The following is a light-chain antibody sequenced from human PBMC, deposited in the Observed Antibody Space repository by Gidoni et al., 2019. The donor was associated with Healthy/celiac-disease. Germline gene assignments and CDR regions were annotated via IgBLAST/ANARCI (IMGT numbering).Light chain of an antibody. CDR1: QSISSW. V-gene: IGKV1-5*03. Sequence: DIQLTQSPSTLSASVGDRVTITCRASQSISSWLAWYQQKPGKAPKLLIYKASSLESGVPSRFSGSGSGTEFTLTISSLQPDDFATYYCQQYNSYLLTFGGGTKVEIK. CDR3: QQYNSYLLT. CDR2: KAS. J-gene: IGKJ4*01.